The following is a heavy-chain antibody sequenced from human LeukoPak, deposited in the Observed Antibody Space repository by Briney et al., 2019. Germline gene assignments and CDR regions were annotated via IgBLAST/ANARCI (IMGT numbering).Heavy chain of an antibody. CDR3: ARVRCSCGSCSSSPEY. CDR1: GDSISSGSYY. J-gene: IGHJ4*02. Sequence: SQTLSLTCTVSGDSISSGSYYWTWIRQPAGKGLEWIGRIYTTGSTNYNPSLKSRVTISIDTSKNQFSLTLTSVTAADTAVYYCARVRCSCGSCSSSPEYWGQGILVTVSS. V-gene: IGHV4-61*02. D-gene: IGHD2-15*01. CDR2: IYTTGST.